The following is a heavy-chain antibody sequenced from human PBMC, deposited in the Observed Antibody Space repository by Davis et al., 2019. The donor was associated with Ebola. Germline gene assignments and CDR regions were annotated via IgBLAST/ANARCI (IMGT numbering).Heavy chain of an antibody. D-gene: IGHD5-18*01. J-gene: IGHJ4*02. Sequence: GESLKISCAASGFTFSSYWMSWVRQAPGKGLEWVANIKQDGSEKYYVDSVKGRITISRDNAKNSLYLQMNSLRAEDTAVYYCARETVDTAMVYVYYFDYWGQGTLVTVSS. CDR1: GFTFSSYW. V-gene: IGHV3-7*03. CDR2: IKQDGSEK. CDR3: ARETVDTAMVYVYYFDY.